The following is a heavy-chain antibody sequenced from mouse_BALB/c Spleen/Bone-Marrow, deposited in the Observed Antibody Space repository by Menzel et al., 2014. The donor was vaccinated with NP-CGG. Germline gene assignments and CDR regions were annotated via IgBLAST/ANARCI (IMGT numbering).Heavy chain of an antibody. CDR2: IHPGNDDT. J-gene: IGHJ4*01. V-gene: IGHV1-5*01. CDR3: TRSTGFYYGMDY. CDR1: GYTFTIYW. Sequence: DVKLQESGTVLARPGASVKMSCKASGYTFTIYWMHWVKQRPGQGLEWIGTIHPGNDDTNYNQKFKGKAKLTAVTSTSTAYMELSSLTNEDSAAYYCTRSTGFYYGMDYWGQGTSVTVSS.